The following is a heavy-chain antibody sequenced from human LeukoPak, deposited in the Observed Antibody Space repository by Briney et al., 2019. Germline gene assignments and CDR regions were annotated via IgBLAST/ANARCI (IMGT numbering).Heavy chain of an antibody. CDR1: GFTFSSYS. CDR2: ISSSSSYI. Sequence: GGSLRLSCAASGFTFSSYSMNWVRQAPGKGLEWVSSISSSSSYIYYADSVKGRFTISRDNAKNSLYLQMNSLRAEDTAVYYCARVLFRGVIINAFDIWGQGTMVTVSS. J-gene: IGHJ3*02. CDR3: ARVLFRGVIINAFDI. D-gene: IGHD3-10*01. V-gene: IGHV3-21*01.